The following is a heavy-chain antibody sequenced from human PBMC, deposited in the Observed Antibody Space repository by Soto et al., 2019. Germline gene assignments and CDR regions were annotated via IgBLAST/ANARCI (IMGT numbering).Heavy chain of an antibody. V-gene: IGHV1-3*01. J-gene: IGHJ5*02. D-gene: IGHD1-20*01. CDR3: ASSGITGTEGFDP. CDR1: GFTFTSYA. CDR2: INAGNGNT. Sequence: QVQLVQSGAEVKKPGASVKVSCKASGFTFTSYAMHWVRQAPGQRLEWMGWINAGNGNTKYSQKFQGRVTITRDTSANTAYMELSSLRSEDTAVYYCASSGITGTEGFDPWGQGTLVTVSS.